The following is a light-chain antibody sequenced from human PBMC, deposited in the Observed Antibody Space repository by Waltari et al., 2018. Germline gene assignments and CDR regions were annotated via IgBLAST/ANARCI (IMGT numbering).Light chain of an antibody. CDR3: QQYTGYSYT. Sequence: IQMTQSPSTLSASVGDRVSITCRASQSINNWLAWYQQKSGKAPKLLLYKASSLERWVPYRFSGSGYGTEFTLTISSLQPDDFATYYCQQYTGYSYTFGQGTKLEIK. V-gene: IGKV1-5*03. CDR1: QSINNW. J-gene: IGKJ2*01. CDR2: KAS.